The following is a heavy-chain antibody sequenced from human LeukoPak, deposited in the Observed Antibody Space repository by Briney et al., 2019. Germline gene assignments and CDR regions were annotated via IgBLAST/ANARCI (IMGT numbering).Heavy chain of an antibody. CDR3: AASIAARHWFDP. Sequence: SETLSLTCTVSGSSISSYYWSWIRQPPGKGLEWIGYIYYSGSTNYNPSLKSRVTISVDTSKNQSSLKLSSVTAADTAVYYCAASIAARHWFDPWGQGTLVTVSS. CDR1: GSSISSYY. V-gene: IGHV4-59*01. CDR2: IYYSGST. J-gene: IGHJ5*02. D-gene: IGHD6-6*01.